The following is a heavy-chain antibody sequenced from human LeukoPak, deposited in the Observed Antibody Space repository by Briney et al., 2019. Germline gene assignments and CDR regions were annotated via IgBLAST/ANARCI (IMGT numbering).Heavy chain of an antibody. Sequence: SETLSLTCTVNGGSFSGYHWSWIRQLPGKGLEWIGEISHSGSTNHNPSLKSRVTISVDTSKNLFSLKLTSVTAADTGVYYCARGGRRSGSFSNWFGPWGQGTLVTVSS. CDR3: ARGGRRSGSFSNWFGP. D-gene: IGHD1-26*01. CDR2: ISHSGST. V-gene: IGHV4-34*01. J-gene: IGHJ5*02. CDR1: GGSFSGYH.